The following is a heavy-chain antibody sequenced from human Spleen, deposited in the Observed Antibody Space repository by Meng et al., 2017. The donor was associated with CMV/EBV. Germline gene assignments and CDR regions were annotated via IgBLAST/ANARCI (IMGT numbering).Heavy chain of an antibody. CDR2: INPNSGAT. CDR1: GCTFTNYR. V-gene: IGHV1-2*02. J-gene: IGHJ6*02. CDR3: AKYLGGSWFTFGYFGLDV. D-gene: IGHD6-13*01. Sequence: ASVKVSCKASGCTFTNYRMHWVRQAPGQRLEWMGWINPNSGATNYAQNFQGRVTMTRDTSISTVYLDLSRLRSDDTAVYYCAKYLGGSWFTFGYFGLDVWGQGTTVTVSS.